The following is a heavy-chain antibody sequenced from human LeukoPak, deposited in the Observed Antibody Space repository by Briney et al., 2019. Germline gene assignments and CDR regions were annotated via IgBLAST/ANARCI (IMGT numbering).Heavy chain of an antibody. CDR1: GFTFSSYA. V-gene: IGHV3-23*01. CDR3: AKDGSIGSSGGLDY. CDR2: ISGSGGST. J-gene: IGHJ4*02. Sequence: AGSLRLSCAASGFTFSSYAMSWVRQAPGKGLEWVSSISGSGGSTYYADSVKGRFTISRDNSKNSLYLQMNSLRAEDTALYYCAKDGSIGSSGGLDYWGQGTLVTVSS. D-gene: IGHD2-15*01.